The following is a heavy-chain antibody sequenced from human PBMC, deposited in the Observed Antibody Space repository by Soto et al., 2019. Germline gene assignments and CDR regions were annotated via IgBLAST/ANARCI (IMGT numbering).Heavy chain of an antibody. Sequence: QVQLVQSGAEVKKPGASVKVSCKASGYTFTSYGISWVRQAPGQGLEWMGWISAYNGNTNYAQKLQGRGTMTTDTSTSTAYMXLXXXXSDDTXVYXXXXXXAVGLFDYWGQGTLVTVSS. CDR1: GYTFTSYG. V-gene: IGHV1-18*01. CDR2: ISAYNGNT. J-gene: IGHJ4*02. D-gene: IGHD1-26*01. CDR3: XXXXAVGLFDY.